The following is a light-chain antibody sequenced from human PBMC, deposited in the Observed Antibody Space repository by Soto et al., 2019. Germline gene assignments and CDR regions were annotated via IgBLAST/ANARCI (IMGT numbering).Light chain of an antibody. V-gene: IGLV2-14*03. CDR2: DVS. CDR3: NSFTTSSTLV. Sequence: QSALTQPASVSGSPGQSITISCTGTSSDVGAYNYVSWYQHHPGKAPKLMIYDVSNRPSGVSNRFSGSTSGNTASLTISGLQAEDEADYYCNSFTTSSTLVFGGGTKLTVL. J-gene: IGLJ2*01. CDR1: SSDVGAYNY.